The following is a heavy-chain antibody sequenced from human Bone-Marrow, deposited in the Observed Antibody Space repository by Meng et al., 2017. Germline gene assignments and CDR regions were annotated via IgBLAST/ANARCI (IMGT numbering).Heavy chain of an antibody. CDR3: ARDLNAGGILVS. V-gene: IGHV4-30-4*01. CDR1: GGSSSSGDYY. Sequence: QVQLQESGPGLVKPSHTLSPTCTVSGGSSSSGDYYWTWFRQPPGKGLEWIGYIYYSGSTYYNPSLNSRLTISVDTSKNQFSLKLSSVTAADTAVYYCARDLNAGGILVSWGQGTLVTVSS. D-gene: IGHD3-16*01. J-gene: IGHJ5*02. CDR2: IYYSGST.